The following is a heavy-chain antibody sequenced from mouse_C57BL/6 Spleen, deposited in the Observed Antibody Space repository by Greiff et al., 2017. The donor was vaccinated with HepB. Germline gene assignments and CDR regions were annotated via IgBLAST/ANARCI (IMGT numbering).Heavy chain of an antibody. J-gene: IGHJ3*01. D-gene: IGHD1-1*01. CDR3: AIYYYGGAWFDY. V-gene: IGHV1-52*01. CDR2: IDPSDSET. CDR1: GYTFTSYW. Sequence: VQLQQPGAELVRPGSSVKLSCKASGYTFTSYWMHWVKQSPIQGLEWIGNIDPSDSETHYNQKFKDKATVTVDKTSSTAYMQLSRLTSEDSAFYDCAIYYYGGAWFDYWGQGTLVTVSA.